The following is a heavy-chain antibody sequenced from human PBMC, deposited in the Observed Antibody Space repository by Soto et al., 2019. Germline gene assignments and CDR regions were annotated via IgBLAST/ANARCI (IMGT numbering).Heavy chain of an antibody. CDR1: GFTFSSYS. CDR3: ASFYDFWSGYYGHYLDDAFDI. CDR2: ISSSSSTI. Sequence: PGGSLRLSCAASGFTFSSYSMNWVRQAPGKGLEWVSYISSSSSTIYYADSVKGRFTISRDNAKNSLYLQMNSLRAEDTAVYYFASFYDFWSGYYGHYLDDAFDIWGQGTMVTVSS. J-gene: IGHJ3*02. V-gene: IGHV3-48*01. D-gene: IGHD3-3*01.